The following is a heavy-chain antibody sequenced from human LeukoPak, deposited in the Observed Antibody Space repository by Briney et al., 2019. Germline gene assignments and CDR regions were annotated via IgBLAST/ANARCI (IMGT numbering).Heavy chain of an antibody. V-gene: IGHV4-61*01. CDR1: GGSVSSGSYY. J-gene: IGHJ4*02. CDR3: ARQAGGSRGLKKRAYYFDY. D-gene: IGHD3-10*01. Sequence: PSETLSLTCTVSGGSVSSGSYYWSWIRQPPGKGLEWIGYIYCSGSTNYNPSLKSRVTISVDTSKNQFSLKLSSVTAADTAVYYCARQAGGSRGLKKRAYYFDYWGQGTLVTVSS. CDR2: IYCSGST.